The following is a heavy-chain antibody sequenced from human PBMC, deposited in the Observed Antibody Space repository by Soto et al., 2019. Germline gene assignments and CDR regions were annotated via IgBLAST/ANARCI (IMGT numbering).Heavy chain of an antibody. CDR3: ARGEGSSWSYCFDY. CDR1: GFTFSSYW. CDR2: IKQDGSEK. V-gene: IGHV3-7*03. J-gene: IGHJ4*02. Sequence: EVQLVESGGGLVQPGGSLRLSCAASGFTFSSYWMSWVRQAPGKGLEWVANIKQDGSEKYYVDSVKGRFTISRDNAKNSLYLQMNSLRAEDTAVYYCARGEGSSWSYCFDYWGQGTLVTVSS. D-gene: IGHD6-13*01.